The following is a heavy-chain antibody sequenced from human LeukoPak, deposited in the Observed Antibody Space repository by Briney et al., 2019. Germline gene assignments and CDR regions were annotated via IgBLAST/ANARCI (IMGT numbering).Heavy chain of an antibody. D-gene: IGHD2-15*01. CDR2: IIPIFGTA. Sequence: GASVKVSCKASGGTFSSYAISWVRQAPGHGLEWMGGIIPIFGTANYAQKFQGRVTITAGESTSTAYLELSSLRSEDTAVYYCARDRAGYCSGGSCTRGYAFDIWGQGTMVTVSS. CDR1: GGTFSSYA. J-gene: IGHJ3*02. CDR3: ARDRAGYCSGGSCTRGYAFDI. V-gene: IGHV1-69*01.